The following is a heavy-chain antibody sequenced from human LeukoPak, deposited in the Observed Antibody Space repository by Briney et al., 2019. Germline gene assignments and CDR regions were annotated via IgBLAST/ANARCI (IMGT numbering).Heavy chain of an antibody. D-gene: IGHD3-9*01. V-gene: IGHV4-39*07. CDR2: IYYSGST. CDR1: GDSISTSSSY. J-gene: IGHJ4*02. CDR3: ARGTDLLTGYYYFDY. Sequence: SETLSLTCSVSGDSISTSSSYWGWIRQPPGKGLEWIGSIYYSGSTYYNTSLKSRVTMSVDTSKNQFSLKLSSVTAADTAVYYCARGTDLLTGYYYFDYWGQGTLVTVSS.